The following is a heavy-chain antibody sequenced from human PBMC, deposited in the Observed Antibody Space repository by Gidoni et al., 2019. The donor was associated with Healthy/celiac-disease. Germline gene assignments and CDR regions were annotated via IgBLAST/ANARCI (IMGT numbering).Heavy chain of an antibody. CDR1: RGSFSGYY. J-gene: IGHJ4*02. CDR2: INHSGST. CDR3: ARGQGNNWNYLFDY. V-gene: IGHV4-34*01. D-gene: IGHD1-7*01. Sequence: QVQLQQWGAGLFKPSETLSLTRAVYRGSFSGYYWRWLRQPPGKGLEWIGEINHSGSTNYNPSLKSRVTISVDTSKNQFSLKLSSVTAADTAVYYCARGQGNNWNYLFDYWGQGTLVTVSS.